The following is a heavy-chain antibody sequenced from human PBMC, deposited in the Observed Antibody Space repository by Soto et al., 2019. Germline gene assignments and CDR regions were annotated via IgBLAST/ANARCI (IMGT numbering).Heavy chain of an antibody. J-gene: IGHJ6*02. CDR3: ARGTRVLRFLEWSPGDYGMDV. V-gene: IGHV1-46*01. D-gene: IGHD3-3*01. CDR2: INPSGGST. Sequence: ASVKVSCKASGYTFTSYYMHWVRQAPGQGLEWMGIINPSGGSTSYAQKFQGRVTMTRDTSTSTVYMELSSLRSEDTAVYYCARGTRVLRFLEWSPGDYGMDVWGQGTTVTVSS. CDR1: GYTFTSYY.